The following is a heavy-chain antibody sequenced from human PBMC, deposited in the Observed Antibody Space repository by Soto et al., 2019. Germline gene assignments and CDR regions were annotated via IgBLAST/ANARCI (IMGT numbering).Heavy chain of an antibody. Sequence: SVKTGSKAPGGTLSGYAMIWVRQAPGQGLEWMGGIIPIFGTEKYAEKFHGRVTITADESTSTAYMELSSLRSEDTAVYYCASGFNWRDAFDICGQGTMVTVSS. CDR3: ASGFNWRDAFDI. V-gene: IGHV1-69*13. J-gene: IGHJ3*02. CDR2: IIPIFGTE. D-gene: IGHD1-20*01. CDR1: GGTLSGYA.